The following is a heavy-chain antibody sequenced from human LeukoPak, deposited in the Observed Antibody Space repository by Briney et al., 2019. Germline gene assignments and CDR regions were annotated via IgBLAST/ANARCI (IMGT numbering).Heavy chain of an antibody. CDR1: GYTFTSYG. D-gene: IGHD1-26*01. CDR3: ARGPWELPRFDY. V-gene: IGHV1-18*01. Sequence: ASVKVSCKASGYTFTSYGISWVRQAPGQGLEWMGWISAYNGNTNYAQKLQGRVTMTIDTSTSTAHMELRSLRSDDTAVYYCARGPWELPRFDYWGQGTLVTVSS. CDR2: ISAYNGNT. J-gene: IGHJ4*02.